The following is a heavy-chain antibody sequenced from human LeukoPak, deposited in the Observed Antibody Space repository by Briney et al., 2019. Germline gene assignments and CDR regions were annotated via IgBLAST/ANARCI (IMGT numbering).Heavy chain of an antibody. D-gene: IGHD1-20*01. V-gene: IGHV3-74*01. Sequence: GGSLRLSCTASGFIFSTYWMHWVRRAPGKGLVWVSHINNDGITTTYADSVKGRFTISRDNAKNTLYLQMSGLRADDTAVYFCARVLPGLITGNFDYWGQGTLVTVSS. CDR2: INNDGITT. J-gene: IGHJ4*02. CDR3: ARVLPGLITGNFDY. CDR1: GFIFSTYW.